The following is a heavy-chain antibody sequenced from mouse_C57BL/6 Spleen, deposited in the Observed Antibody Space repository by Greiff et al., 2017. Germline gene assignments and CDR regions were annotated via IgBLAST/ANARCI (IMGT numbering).Heavy chain of an antibody. CDR1: GYTFTSYW. CDR3: ARPPNDYPWFAY. CDR2: IHPNSGST. J-gene: IGHJ3*01. V-gene: IGHV1-64*01. Sequence: QVQLQQPGAELVKPGASVKLSCKASGYTFTSYWMHWVKQRPGQGLEWIGMIHPNSGSTNYNEKFKSKATLTVDKSSRTAYMQLSSLTSEDSAVYYCARPPNDYPWFAYWGQGTLVTVSA. D-gene: IGHD2-4*01.